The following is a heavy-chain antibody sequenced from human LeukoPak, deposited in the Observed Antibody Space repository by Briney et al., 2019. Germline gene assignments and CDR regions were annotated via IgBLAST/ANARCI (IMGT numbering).Heavy chain of an antibody. CDR1: GFTFSSYG. V-gene: IGHV3-23*01. J-gene: IGHJ4*02. Sequence: PGRSLRLSCAASGFTFSSYGMHWVRQAPGKGLECVSATSGSGAVTYYADSVKGRFTISRDNSLGTLYLQMNSLRADDTAVYYCAKAWPNSGNYYYDYWGQGTLVTVSP. CDR3: AKAWPNSGNYYYDY. D-gene: IGHD3-22*01. CDR2: TSGSGAVT.